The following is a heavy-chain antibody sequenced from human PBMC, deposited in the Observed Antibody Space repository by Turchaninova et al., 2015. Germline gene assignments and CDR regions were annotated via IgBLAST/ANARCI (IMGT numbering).Heavy chain of an antibody. D-gene: IGHD2-15*01. V-gene: IGHV2-26*01. Sequence: QVTLKAPGPVLAKPTEPLTLTCTVPGFPLLNVRMCVSWFRQPAGKALEWLAHIFSNDEKSYSRSLKSRFTISKDTSKSQVVLTMTNMDPVDTATYYCARGTCSGGSCYSPDSFDIWGQGTMVTVSS. J-gene: IGHJ3*02. CDR1: GFPLLNVRMC. CDR2: IFSNDEK. CDR3: ARGTCSGGSCYSPDSFDI.